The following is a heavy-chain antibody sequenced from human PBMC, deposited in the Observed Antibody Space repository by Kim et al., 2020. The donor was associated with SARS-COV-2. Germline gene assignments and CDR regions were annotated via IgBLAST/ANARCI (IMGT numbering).Heavy chain of an antibody. CDR2: INPTKANT. J-gene: IGHJ6*02. D-gene: IGHD3-3*02. V-gene: IGHV1-3*01. CDR3: ARSVAILPPGMAV. CDR1: GYTFTTYP. Sequence: ASVKVSCKASGYTFTTYPIQWVRQAPGQRPEWMGWINPTKANTKYSENFQGRITITRDTSANTAYMELRSLRYEDTAVYYCARSVAILPPGMAVCGQGTKVTVSS.